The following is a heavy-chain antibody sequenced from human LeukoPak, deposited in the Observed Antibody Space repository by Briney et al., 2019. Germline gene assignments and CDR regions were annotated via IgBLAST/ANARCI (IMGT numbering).Heavy chain of an antibody. D-gene: IGHD4-23*01. V-gene: IGHV3-33*01. CDR1: GFTFSSYG. CDR3: ARARTVEPDY. Sequence: GGSLRLSCAASGFTFSSYGMHWVRQAPGEGLEWVAVIWYDGSDKYYADSVKGRFTISRDNSKNTLYLQMNSLRAEDTAVYYCARARTVEPDYWGQGTLVTVSS. J-gene: IGHJ4*02. CDR2: IWYDGSDK.